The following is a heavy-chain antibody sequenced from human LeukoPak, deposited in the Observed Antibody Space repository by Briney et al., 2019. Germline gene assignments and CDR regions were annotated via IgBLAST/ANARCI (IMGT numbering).Heavy chain of an antibody. CDR2: ISHNGDRI. CDR3: TKDSVAAAGTAWFDP. Sequence: GGSLRLSCAASGYTFSNYAMTWVRQAPGKRLEWVSGISHNGDRIYYADSVKGRFTISRDNSKNILYLQMNSLRPEDTALYYCTKDSVAAAGTAWFDPWGQGTLVTVPS. CDR1: GYTFSNYA. J-gene: IGHJ5*02. V-gene: IGHV3-23*01. D-gene: IGHD6-13*01.